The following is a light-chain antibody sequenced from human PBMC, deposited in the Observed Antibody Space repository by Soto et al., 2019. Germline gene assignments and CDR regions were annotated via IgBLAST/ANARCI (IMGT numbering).Light chain of an antibody. CDR1: QSVSSY. CDR3: QQRNSWHLT. V-gene: IGKV3-11*01. J-gene: IGKJ4*01. Sequence: EILLTQSPATLSLSPGQRATLSCRASQSVSSYLAWYQQKPGHAHRLLIYDASTRATDIPTRFSGSGSGTDFTLTISSLEPEDFAVYYCQQRNSWHLTVGGGTKVEIK. CDR2: DAS.